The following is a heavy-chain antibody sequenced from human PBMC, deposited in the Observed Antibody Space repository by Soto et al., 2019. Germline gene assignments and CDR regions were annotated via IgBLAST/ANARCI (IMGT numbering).Heavy chain of an antibody. CDR1: GFTFSSYA. D-gene: IGHD1-1*01. CDR3: AKGFNWNTRVFDY. CDR2: ISGSGGST. J-gene: IGHJ4*02. V-gene: IGHV3-23*01. Sequence: GGSLRLSSAASGFTFSSYAMSWVRQSPGKGLEWVSAISGSGGSTYYADSVKGRFTISRDNSKNTLYLQMNSLRAEDTAVYYCAKGFNWNTRVFDYWGQGTLVTVSS.